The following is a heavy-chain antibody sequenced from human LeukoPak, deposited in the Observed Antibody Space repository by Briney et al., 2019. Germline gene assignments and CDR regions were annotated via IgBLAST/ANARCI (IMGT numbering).Heavy chain of an antibody. CDR2: IYSGGST. J-gene: IGHJ3*02. CDR3: ARQKNLRGDAFDI. V-gene: IGHV3-53*01. D-gene: IGHD1-14*01. Sequence: GGSLRLSCAASGFTVSSNYMSWVRQAPGKGLEWVSVIYSGGSTYYADSVKGRFTISRDNSKNTLYLQMNSLRAEDTAVYYCARQKNLRGDAFDIWGQGTMVTVSS. CDR1: GFTVSSNY.